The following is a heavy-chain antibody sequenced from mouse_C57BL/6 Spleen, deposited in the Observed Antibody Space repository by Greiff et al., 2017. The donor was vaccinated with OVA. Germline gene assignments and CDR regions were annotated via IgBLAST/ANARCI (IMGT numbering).Heavy chain of an antibody. V-gene: IGHV1-22*01. CDR1: GYTFPDYN. CDR2: INPNNGGT. D-gene: IGHD2-1*01. J-gene: IGHJ2*01. Sequence: VQLQQSGPELVKPGASVKMSCKASGYTFPDYNMHWVKQSPGKSLEWIGYINPNNGGTSYNQKFKGKATLTVNKSSSTAYMELRSLTSEDSAVYYCARFHYGNYFDYWGQGTTRTVSS. CDR3: ARFHYGNYFDY.